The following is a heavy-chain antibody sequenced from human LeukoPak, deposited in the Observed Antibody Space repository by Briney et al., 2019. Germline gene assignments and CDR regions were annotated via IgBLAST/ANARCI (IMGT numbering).Heavy chain of an antibody. Sequence: GGSLRLSCAASGFTFSSYGMHWVRQAPGKGLEWVAVISYDGSNKYYADSVKGRFTISRDDSKNTLYLQMNSLRAEDTAVYYCARDGGTLTTASHADFLDYWGQGTLVTVSS. CDR2: ISYDGSNK. CDR1: GFTFSSYG. J-gene: IGHJ4*02. CDR3: ARDGGTLTTASHADFLDY. V-gene: IGHV3-30*03. D-gene: IGHD4-17*01.